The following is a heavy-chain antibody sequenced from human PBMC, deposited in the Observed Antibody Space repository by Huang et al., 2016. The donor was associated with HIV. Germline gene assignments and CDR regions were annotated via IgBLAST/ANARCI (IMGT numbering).Heavy chain of an antibody. J-gene: IGHJ6*02. CDR3: ARQWTILEWLLGLDV. CDR1: GGSFTGNY. Sequence: QMQLQQRGAGLLKPSETLSLTCGVSGGSFTGNYLTWIRQAPGKGLEWIGEVNDSGATKYEPSLNVRVTISLDKSNRELSLNLRSVTAADTAVYYCARQWTILEWLLGLDVWGQGTTVIVSS. D-gene: IGHD3-3*01. V-gene: IGHV4-34*02. CDR2: VNDSGAT.